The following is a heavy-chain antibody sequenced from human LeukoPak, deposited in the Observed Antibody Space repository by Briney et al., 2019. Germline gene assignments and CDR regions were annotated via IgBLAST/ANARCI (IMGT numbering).Heavy chain of an antibody. Sequence: GGSLRLSCAASGFTFSDFYMTWVRQAPGMGLEWVAYISPNGQTTYYAESLQGRFTISRDNAKSSLFLQINNLGVDDTAVYYCARGPGYDLYYFDSWGHGTVVTVSS. V-gene: IGHV3-11*01. J-gene: IGHJ4*01. D-gene: IGHD5-12*01. CDR3: ARGPGYDLYYFDS. CDR2: ISPNGQTT. CDR1: GFTFSDFY.